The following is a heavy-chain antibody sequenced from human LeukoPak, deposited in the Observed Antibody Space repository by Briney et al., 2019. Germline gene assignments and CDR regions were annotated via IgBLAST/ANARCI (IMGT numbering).Heavy chain of an antibody. CDR2: ISESGDST. Sequence: GGSLRLSCAASGFTFSSHAMSWVRQAPGKGLEWVSAISESGDSTYYTDSVKGRFTISRDNSKNTLYLQMNSLRAEDTAVYYCAKDIPVWYFDYWGQGTLVTVSS. CDR3: AKDIPVWYFDY. J-gene: IGHJ4*02. V-gene: IGHV3-23*01. CDR1: GFTFSSHA. D-gene: IGHD2-15*01.